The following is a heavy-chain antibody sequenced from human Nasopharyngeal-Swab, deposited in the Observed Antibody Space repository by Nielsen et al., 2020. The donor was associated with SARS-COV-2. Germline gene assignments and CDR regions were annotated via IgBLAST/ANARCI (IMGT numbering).Heavy chain of an antibody. CDR1: GFTFSSYD. Sequence: GGSLRLSCAASGFTFSSYDMHWVRQATGKGLEWVSAIGTAGDTYYPGSVKGRFTISRENAKNPLYLQMNSLRAGDTAVYYCARGYYYDSSGYRPRGMDVWGQGTTVTVSS. V-gene: IGHV3-13*01. J-gene: IGHJ6*02. CDR2: IGTAGDT. CDR3: ARGYYYDSSGYRPRGMDV. D-gene: IGHD3-22*01.